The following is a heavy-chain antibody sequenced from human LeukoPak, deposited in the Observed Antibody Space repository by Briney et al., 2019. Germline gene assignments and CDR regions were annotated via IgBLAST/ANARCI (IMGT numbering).Heavy chain of an antibody. CDR2: IYYSGST. J-gene: IGHJ6*03. V-gene: IGHV4-39*01. CDR3: ARQLYVSGSYYAPMDV. Sequence: SETLSLTCTVSGDSISSSSYYWVWIRQPPGKWLEWIGSIYYSGSTYYNPSLKSRDTISVDTSKNQFSLNLTSVTAADTAVYFCARQLYVSGSYYAPMDVWGKGTTVMISS. CDR1: GDSISSSSYY. D-gene: IGHD3-10*01.